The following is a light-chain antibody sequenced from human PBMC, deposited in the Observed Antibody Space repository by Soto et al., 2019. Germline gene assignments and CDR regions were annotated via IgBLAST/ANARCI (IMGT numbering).Light chain of an antibody. CDR3: QQYGSSLFT. CDR2: GAS. CDR1: QSVSSSY. V-gene: IGKV3-20*01. Sequence: EIVLTQSPGTLSLSPGERATLSCRARQSVSSSYLAWYQQKPGQAPRLLIYGASSRATGIPDRFSGSGSGTDFTLTISRLEPEDFAVYYCQQYGSSLFTFGPGTKLGIK. J-gene: IGKJ3*01.